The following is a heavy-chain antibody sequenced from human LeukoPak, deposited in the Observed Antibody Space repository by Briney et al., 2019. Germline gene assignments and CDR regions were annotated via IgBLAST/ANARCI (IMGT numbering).Heavy chain of an antibody. CDR1: GGTFSSYA. CDR2: INPIFGTA. CDR3: ARDSDTAMVLYYFDY. D-gene: IGHD5-18*01. V-gene: IGHV1-69*05. Sequence: GASVKVSCKASGGTFSSYAISWVRQAPGQGLEWMGRINPIFGTANYAQKFQGRVTITTDESTSTAYMELSSLRSEDTAVYYCARDSDTAMVLYYFDYWGQGTLVTVSS. J-gene: IGHJ4*02.